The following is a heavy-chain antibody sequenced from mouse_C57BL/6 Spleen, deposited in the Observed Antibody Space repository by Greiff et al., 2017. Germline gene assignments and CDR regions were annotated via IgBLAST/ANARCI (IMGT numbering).Heavy chain of an antibody. V-gene: IGHV1-80*01. J-gene: IGHJ2*01. Sequence: QVQLKESGAELVKPGASVKISCKASGYAFSSYWMNWVKQRPGKGLEWIGQIYPGDGDTNYNGKFKGKATLTADKSSSTAYMQLSSLTSEDSAVYFWARSAPYYYFDYWGQGTTLTVSS. CDR3: ARSAPYYYFDY. D-gene: IGHD1-1*01. CDR2: IYPGDGDT. CDR1: GYAFSSYW.